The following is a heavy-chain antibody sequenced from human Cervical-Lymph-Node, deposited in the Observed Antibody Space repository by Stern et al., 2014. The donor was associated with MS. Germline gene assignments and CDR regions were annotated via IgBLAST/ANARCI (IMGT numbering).Heavy chain of an antibody. CDR3: AKWLHGFAFDL. D-gene: IGHD5-24*01. J-gene: IGHJ3*01. CDR2: INPADGTT. V-gene: IGHV1-46*01. CDR1: GFRFTQYC. Sequence: VQLVESGADVKKPGASVQISCKTSGFRFTQYCLHWVRQTPGQGLQWMGFINPADGTTTYAQKFKDRVVMTRDTSTSTLFLELSGLTSEDTAVYYCAKWLHGFAFDLWGQGTVITVSS.